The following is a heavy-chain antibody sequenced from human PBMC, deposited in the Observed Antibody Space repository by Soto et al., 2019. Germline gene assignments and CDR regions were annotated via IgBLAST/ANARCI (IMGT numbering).Heavy chain of an antibody. CDR1: GGTFSSYA. CDR2: ITPIFGTA. Sequence: SVKVSCKASGGTFSSYAISWVRQAPGQGLEWMGGITPIFGTANYAQKFQGRVTITADESTSTAYMELSSLRSEDTAVYYCARDRIVGATGRYFQHWGQGTLVTVSS. D-gene: IGHD1-26*01. V-gene: IGHV1-69*13. CDR3: ARDRIVGATGRYFQH. J-gene: IGHJ1*01.